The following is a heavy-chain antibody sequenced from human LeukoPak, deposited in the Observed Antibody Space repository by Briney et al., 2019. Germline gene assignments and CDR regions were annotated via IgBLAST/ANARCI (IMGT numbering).Heavy chain of an antibody. CDR3: ARKSFSNTFD. Sequence: GGSLRLSCAASGFTFSSYWVHWVRQAPGKGLEWVSVIYSGGRTYYADSVKGRFTISTDNSKNTLYLQMNSLRAEDTAVYYCARKSFSNTFDWGQGTLVTVSS. CDR2: IYSGGRT. J-gene: IGHJ4*02. CDR1: GFTFSSYW. V-gene: IGHV3-53*01. D-gene: IGHD3-3*02.